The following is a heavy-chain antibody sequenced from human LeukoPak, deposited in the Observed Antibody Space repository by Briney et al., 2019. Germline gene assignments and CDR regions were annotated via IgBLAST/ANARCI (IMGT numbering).Heavy chain of an antibody. V-gene: IGHV1-69*04. CDR1: GGTFSSYA. Sequence: SVKVSCKASGGTFSSYAISWVRQAPGQGLEWMGRIIPILGIANYAQKFQGRVTITADKSTSTAYMELSSLRVDDTAVYYCARVGRYESSSYYFSPFDFWGQGALVTVSS. J-gene: IGHJ4*02. CDR3: ARVGRYESSSYYFSPFDF. CDR2: IIPILGIA. D-gene: IGHD3-22*01.